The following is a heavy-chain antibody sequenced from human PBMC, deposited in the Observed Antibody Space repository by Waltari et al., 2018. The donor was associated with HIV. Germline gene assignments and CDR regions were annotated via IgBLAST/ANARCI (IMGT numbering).Heavy chain of an antibody. Sequence: QVQLQESGPGLVKPSQTLSLTCTVSGGSISSGSYYCSWIRSPAGKGLEWIGRIYTSGSTNYNPSRKSRVTISVDTSKNQFSLKLSSVTAADTAVYYCARDRQQLAENNWFDPWGQGTLVTVSS. J-gene: IGHJ5*02. CDR1: GGSISSGSYY. CDR3: ARDRQQLAENNWFDP. V-gene: IGHV4-61*02. CDR2: IYTSGST. D-gene: IGHD6-13*01.